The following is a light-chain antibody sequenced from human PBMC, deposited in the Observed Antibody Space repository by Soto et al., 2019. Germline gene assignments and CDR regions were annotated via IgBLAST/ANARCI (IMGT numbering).Light chain of an antibody. V-gene: IGKV3-20*01. Sequence: ALAQSPGTLSLSPGDRGTLSCSASQTLCTMYLAWFQQQPGQAPSLLIYGASSRATGTPDRFSGSGSGTDFTLTISRLEPEDFAVYYCQQYGSSPPINFGQGTRLEIK. CDR2: GAS. CDR3: QQYGSSPPIN. J-gene: IGKJ5*01. CDR1: QTLCTMY.